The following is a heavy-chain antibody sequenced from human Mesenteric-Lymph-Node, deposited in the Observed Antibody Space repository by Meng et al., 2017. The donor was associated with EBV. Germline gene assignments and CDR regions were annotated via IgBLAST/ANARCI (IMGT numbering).Heavy chain of an antibody. V-gene: IGHV1-2*06. CDR2: INPNGGGT. CDR1: GYTFTDYY. Sequence: QVQLVQSGADVKKPGASAKVSCKASGYTFTDYYVLWVRQAPGQGLEYMGRINPNGGGTNYAQKFQDRVTVTRDTSTNTVYMEVSSLRSDDTAVYYCAREEQYYYGPWGQGTLVTVSS. J-gene: IGHJ5*02. D-gene: IGHD3-10*01. CDR3: AREEQYYYGP.